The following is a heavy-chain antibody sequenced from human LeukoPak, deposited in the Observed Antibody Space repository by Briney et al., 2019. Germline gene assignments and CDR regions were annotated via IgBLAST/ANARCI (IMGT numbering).Heavy chain of an antibody. CDR2: IKQDGSEK. CDR1: GFTFSDYW. J-gene: IGHJ4*02. D-gene: IGHD3-22*01. CDR3: ARKGGYSSGYYY. Sequence: GGPLRLSCAASGFTFSDYWMTWVRQAPGKGREWVANIKQDGSEKDYVDSVKGRFTISRDNAKKSLYLQMDSLRVEDTAVYYCARKGGYSSGYYYWGQGTLVTVSS. V-gene: IGHV3-7*01.